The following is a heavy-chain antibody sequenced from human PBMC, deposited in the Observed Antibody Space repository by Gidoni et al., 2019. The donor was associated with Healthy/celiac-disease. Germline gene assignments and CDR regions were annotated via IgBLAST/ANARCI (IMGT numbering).Heavy chain of an antibody. CDR2: INHSGST. V-gene: IGHV4-34*01. Sequence: QVQLQQWGAGLLKPSETLSLTCAVYGGSFSGYYWSWIRQPPGKGLEWIGEINHSGSTNYNPSLKSRVTISVDTSKNQFSLKLSSVTAADTAVYYCARVHTPDVWGKGTTVTVSS. D-gene: IGHD2-2*02. CDR3: ARVHTPDV. CDR1: GGSFSGYY. J-gene: IGHJ6*04.